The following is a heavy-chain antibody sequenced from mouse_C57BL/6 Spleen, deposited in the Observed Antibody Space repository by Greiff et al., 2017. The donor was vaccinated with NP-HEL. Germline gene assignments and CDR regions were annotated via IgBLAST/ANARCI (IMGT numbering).Heavy chain of an antibody. Sequence: QVQLQQPGAELVKPGASVKLSCKASGYPFTSYWMHWVKQRPGHGLEWIGMIHPTSGSTNYNEKFKGKATLTVDKSSSTAYMQRSSLTSYDSSVYYCARAIITTVVLDDWGQGTTLTVSS. J-gene: IGHJ2*01. CDR3: ARAIITTVVLDD. D-gene: IGHD1-1*01. V-gene: IGHV1-64*01. CDR1: GYPFTSYW. CDR2: IHPTSGST.